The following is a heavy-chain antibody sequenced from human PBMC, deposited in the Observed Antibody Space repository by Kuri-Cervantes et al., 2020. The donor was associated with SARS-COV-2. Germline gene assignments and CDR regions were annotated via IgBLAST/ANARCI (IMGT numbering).Heavy chain of an antibody. Sequence: GESLKISCAASGFTLSSYAMHWVRQAPGKGLEWVAVISYDGSNKYYADSVKGRFTISRDNSKNTLYLQMNSLRAEDTAVYYCARDLGVVVPAIDYGMDVWGQGTTVTVSS. J-gene: IGHJ6*02. CDR2: ISYDGSNK. CDR3: ARDLGVVVPAIDYGMDV. V-gene: IGHV3-30-3*01. CDR1: GFTLSSYA. D-gene: IGHD2-2*01.